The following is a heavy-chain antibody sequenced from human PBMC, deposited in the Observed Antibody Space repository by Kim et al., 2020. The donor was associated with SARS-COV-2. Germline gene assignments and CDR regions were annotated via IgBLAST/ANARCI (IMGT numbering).Heavy chain of an antibody. CDR2: IYSGGNST. CDR3: AKAGSRLVY. V-gene: IGHV3-23*03. D-gene: IGHD2-15*01. Sequence: GGSLRLSCAASGFTFTSYSMSWVRQAPGKGLEWVSDIYSGGNSTYYADSVKGRFTISRDNSKNTLYLQMNSLRAEDTAVYYCAKAGSRLVYWGQGTLVTVSS. CDR1: GFTFTSYS. J-gene: IGHJ4*02.